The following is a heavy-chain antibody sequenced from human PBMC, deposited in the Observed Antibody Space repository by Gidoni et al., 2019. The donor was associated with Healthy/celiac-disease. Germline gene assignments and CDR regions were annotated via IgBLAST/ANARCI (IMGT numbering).Heavy chain of an antibody. Sequence: LQLQESGPGLVQPSQTLSLTRTVSVCSISSSSYYWGWIRQPPGKGLRWIGSINYSGRTYYTPSVKTRVTISVDTSKNEFSLKLSSLTAADTAVYYSARHNDGDAFDIWGQGTMVTVSS. CDR1: VCSISSSSYY. J-gene: IGHJ3*02. V-gene: IGHV4-39*01. CDR2: INYSGRT. D-gene: IGHD1-1*01. CDR3: ARHNDGDAFDI.